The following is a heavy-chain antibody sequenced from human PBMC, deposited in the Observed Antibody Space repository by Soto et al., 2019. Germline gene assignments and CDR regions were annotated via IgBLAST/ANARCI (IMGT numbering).Heavy chain of an antibody. CDR1: GGSVTSSSCY. V-gene: IGHV4-39*01. CDR2: IYHTGTT. CDR3: VRLTSRITAASHGRSNLLVP. Sequence: NPSETLSLTCTVSGGSVTSSSCYWGWIRQPPGKGLAWIGDIYHTGTTYYNPSLKSRVTIYVDTSTEQFSLKLSSVTAADTAMYYCVRLTSRITAASHGRSNLLVPWGPGTMVTVSS. J-gene: IGHJ5*02. D-gene: IGHD1-20*01.